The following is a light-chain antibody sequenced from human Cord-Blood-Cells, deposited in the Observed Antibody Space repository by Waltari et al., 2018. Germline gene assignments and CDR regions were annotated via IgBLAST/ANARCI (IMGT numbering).Light chain of an antibody. J-gene: IGLJ3*02. Sequence: SYELTQPPSVSVSPGQTARITCSGDALPKQYAYWYQQKPGQAPVLVIYKDSERPSGLPERFSGSSSGTTVTFTISGVQAEDEADYYCQSADSSGTYWVFGGGTKLTVL. CDR2: KDS. CDR3: QSADSSGTYWV. CDR1: ALPKQY. V-gene: IGLV3-25*03.